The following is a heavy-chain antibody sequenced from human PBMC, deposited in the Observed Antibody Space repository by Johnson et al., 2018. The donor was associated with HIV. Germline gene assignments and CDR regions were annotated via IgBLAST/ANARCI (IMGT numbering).Heavy chain of an antibody. CDR3: ARGSRYCSGGSCPEAFDI. J-gene: IGHJ3*02. D-gene: IGHD2-15*01. Sequence: QVQLVESGGGVVQPGRSLRLSCAASGFTFSSYDMHWVRQAPGKGLEWVAFIRHDGSNNDYADSVKGRFTISRDNSKNSLYLQMNSLRAEDTALYFCARGSRYCSGGSCPEAFDIWGQGTMVTVSS. V-gene: IGHV3-33*01. CDR2: IRHDGSNN. CDR1: GFTFSSYD.